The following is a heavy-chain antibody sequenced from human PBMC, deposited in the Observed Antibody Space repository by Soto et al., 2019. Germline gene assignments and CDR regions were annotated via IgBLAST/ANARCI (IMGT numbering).Heavy chain of an antibody. CDR1: GYFFTSYA. CDR2: INAANGHT. Sequence: QVQLVQSGPEVKKTGASVKVSCRASGYFFTSYAIHWVRQAPGPRLEWLGWINAANGHTKYSQNFNGRVIITRDTSANTGDMEVSSLKSGDTAVYYCARGSIAVAGRNQIDYWGQGTRVTVFS. J-gene: IGHJ4*02. V-gene: IGHV1-3*01. D-gene: IGHD6-19*01. CDR3: ARGSIAVAGRNQIDY.